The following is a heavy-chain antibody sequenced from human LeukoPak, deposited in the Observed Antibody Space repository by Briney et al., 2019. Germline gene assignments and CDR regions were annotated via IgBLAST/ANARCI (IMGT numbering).Heavy chain of an antibody. V-gene: IGHV4-34*01. Sequence: SETLSLTCAVYGGSFSGYYWSWIRQPPGKGLEWIGEINHSGSTNYNPSLKSRVTISVDTSKNQFSLKLSSVTAADTAVYYCARLGGEDIVVVPAAILMGYFDLWGRGTLVTVSS. J-gene: IGHJ2*01. D-gene: IGHD2-2*02. CDR3: ARLGGEDIVVVPAAILMGYFDL. CDR1: GGSFSGYY. CDR2: INHSGST.